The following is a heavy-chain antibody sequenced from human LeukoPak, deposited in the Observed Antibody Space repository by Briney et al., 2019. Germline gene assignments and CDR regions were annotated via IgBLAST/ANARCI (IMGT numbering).Heavy chain of an antibody. J-gene: IGHJ4*02. CDR1: GFTFSDFW. CDR2: INRDGSDI. CDR3: VTDRNRGGSY. Sequence: GGSLRLSCVVSGFTFSDFWISWVRQAPGKGLEWVANINRDGSDIYYVDSVKGRFTISRDNAKNSLYLHMSSLRAEGTAVYYCVTDRNRGGSYWGQGTLVTVSS. D-gene: IGHD3-16*01. V-gene: IGHV3-7*01.